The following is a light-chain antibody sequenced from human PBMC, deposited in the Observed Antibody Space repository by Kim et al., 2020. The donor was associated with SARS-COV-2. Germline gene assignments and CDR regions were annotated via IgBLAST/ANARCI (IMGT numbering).Light chain of an antibody. J-gene: IGLJ1*01. CDR2: DVS. CDR3: SSYRSSSTYV. V-gene: IGLV2-14*04. CDR1: SSDGGGYNY. Sequence: QSITLSCTGTSSDGGGYNYGSWYQQHPGKAPNLMIYDVSKRPSGVSNRFSGSKSGNTASLTISGLQAEDEADFYCSSYRSSSTYVFGTGTKVTVL.